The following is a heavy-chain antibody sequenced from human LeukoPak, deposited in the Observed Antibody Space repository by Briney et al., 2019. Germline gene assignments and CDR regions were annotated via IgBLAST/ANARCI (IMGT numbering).Heavy chain of an antibody. J-gene: IGHJ4*02. CDR2: IRYDGSNK. D-gene: IGHD6-13*01. V-gene: IGHV3-30*02. Sequence: GGSLRLSCAASGFTFSSYGMHWVRQAPGKGLEWAAFIRYDGSNKYYADSVKGRFTISRDNSKNTLYLQMNSLRAEDTAVFCCAQDQGILYWGQGTLVTVSS. CDR1: GFTFSSYG. CDR3: AQDQGILY.